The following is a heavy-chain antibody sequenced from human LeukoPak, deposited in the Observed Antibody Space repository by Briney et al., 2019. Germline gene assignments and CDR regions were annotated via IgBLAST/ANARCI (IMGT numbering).Heavy chain of an antibody. CDR3: AREIIAAAGKSWFDP. J-gene: IGHJ5*02. D-gene: IGHD6-13*01. CDR2: ISSSSSTI. Sequence: PGGSLRLSCAASGFTFSSYSMNWVRQAPGKGLEWVSYISSSSSTIYYTDSVKGRFTISRDNAKNSLYLQMNSLRAEDTAVYYCAREIIAAAGKSWFDPWGQGTLVTVSS. V-gene: IGHV3-48*01. CDR1: GFTFSSYS.